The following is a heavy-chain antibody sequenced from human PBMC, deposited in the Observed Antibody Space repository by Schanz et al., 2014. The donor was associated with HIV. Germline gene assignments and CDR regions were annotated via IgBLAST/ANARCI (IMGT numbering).Heavy chain of an antibody. CDR2: ISWNSGSI. CDR1: GFIFADYA. D-gene: IGHD3-10*01. CDR3: VRDVTHYGSGSSPFDY. J-gene: IGHJ4*02. Sequence: EVQLVESGGGLVQPGRSLRLSCAASGFIFADYAMHWVRQAPGKGLEWVSTISWNSGSIGYADSVKGRFTISRDNAKNSLYLHINSLRVEDTAVYYCVRDVTHYGSGSSPFDYWGQGTLVTVSS. V-gene: IGHV3-9*01.